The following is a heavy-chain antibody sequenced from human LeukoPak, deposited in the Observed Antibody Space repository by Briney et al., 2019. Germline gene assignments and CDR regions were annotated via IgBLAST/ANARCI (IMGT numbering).Heavy chain of an antibody. J-gene: IGHJ4*02. CDR1: GITFSSYA. D-gene: IGHD3-10*01. CDR3: ANVGVPGVLLFSQSHYFDY. Sequence: GGSLRLSCAASGITFSSYAMSWVRQAPGKGLEWVSAISGSGGSTYYADSVKGRFTISRDNSKNTLYLQMNSLRAGDTAVYYCANVGVPGVLLFSQSHYFDYWGQGTLVTVSS. CDR2: ISGSGGST. V-gene: IGHV3-23*01.